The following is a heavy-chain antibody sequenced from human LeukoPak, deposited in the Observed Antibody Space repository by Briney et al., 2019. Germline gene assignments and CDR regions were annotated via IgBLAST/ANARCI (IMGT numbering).Heavy chain of an antibody. CDR1: GYTFTSYG. CDR3: ARDLTGIAVAGGLNY. D-gene: IGHD6-19*01. J-gene: IGHJ4*02. CDR2: ISAYNGNT. V-gene: IGHV1-18*01. Sequence: ASVKVSCKASGYTFTSYGISWVRQAPGQGLEWMGWISAYNGNTNYAQTLQGRVTMTTDTSTSTAYMELRSLRSDDTAVYYCARDLTGIAVAGGLNYWGKGTLVTVSS.